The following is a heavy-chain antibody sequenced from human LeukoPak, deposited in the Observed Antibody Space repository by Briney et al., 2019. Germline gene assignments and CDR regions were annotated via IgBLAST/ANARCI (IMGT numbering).Heavy chain of an antibody. CDR2: ISGSGGST. CDR3: AKAGKYFDWLLTFDY. CDR1: GFTFSSYA. V-gene: IGHV3-23*01. D-gene: IGHD3-9*01. J-gene: IGHJ4*02. Sequence: GGSLRLSCAASGFTFSSYAMSWIRQAPGKGPEWVSAISGSGGSTYYADSVKGRFTISRDNSKNTLYLQMNSLRAEDTAVYYCAKAGKYFDWLLTFDYWGQGTLVTVSS.